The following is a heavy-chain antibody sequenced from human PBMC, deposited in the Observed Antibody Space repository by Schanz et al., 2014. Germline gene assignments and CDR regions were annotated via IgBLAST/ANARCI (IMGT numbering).Heavy chain of an antibody. D-gene: IGHD3-9*01. Sequence: QVQLVQSGAEVKKPGASVKVSCKASGFTLTSHFMHWLRQAPGQGLEWMGRIYLSDGSTRYAQKFQGRVTVTRDTSTTTVYMDLSSLISEDTAVYYCAFDRDDAYDIWGQGTTVTVSS. CDR1: GFTLTSHF. CDR2: IYLSDGST. J-gene: IGHJ3*02. V-gene: IGHV1-46*01. CDR3: AFDRDDAYDI.